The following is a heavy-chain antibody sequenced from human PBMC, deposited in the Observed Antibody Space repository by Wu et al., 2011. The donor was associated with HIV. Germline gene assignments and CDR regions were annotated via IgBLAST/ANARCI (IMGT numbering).Heavy chain of an antibody. CDR3: ALRTRAGSGSDY. Sequence: QVQLVQSGAEVRKPGASVKVSCKTSGYIFIDHYIQWVRQAPGQGLEWMGTLNPRSGPPSYAPKFQGRVTLTSDTSTTTVYMELSSLRSEDAAVYFCALRTRAGSGSDYWGQGTLVTVSS. D-gene: IGHD3-10*01. J-gene: IGHJ4*02. CDR1: GYIFIDHY. V-gene: IGHV1-46*01. CDR2: LNPRSGPP.